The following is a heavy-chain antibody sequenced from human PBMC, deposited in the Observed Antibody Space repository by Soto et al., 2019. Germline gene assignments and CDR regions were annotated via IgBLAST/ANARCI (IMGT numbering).Heavy chain of an antibody. CDR3: AKEMGFCTTTSCHAGPLYYYMDV. J-gene: IGHJ6*03. CDR2: VYRGRST. D-gene: IGHD2-2*01. CDR1: GGAISSYH. V-gene: IGHV4-59*01. Sequence: PSETLSRTCTDSGGAISSYHWTWIRQTPGKGLERLGDVYRGRSTNYNPSLRSRLTMSVDTSNNQFSLRLSSVTAADTAVYYCAKEMGFCTTTSCHAGPLYYYMDVWGKGTTVT.